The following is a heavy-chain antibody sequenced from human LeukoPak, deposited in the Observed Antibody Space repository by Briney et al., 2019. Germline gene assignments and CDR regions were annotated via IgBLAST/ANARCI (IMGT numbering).Heavy chain of an antibody. J-gene: IGHJ6*03. CDR2: IYTSGST. Sequence: PSETLSLTCTVSGGSISSYYWSWIRQPAGKGLEWIGRIYTSGSTNYNPSLKSRVTMSVDTSKNQFSLKLSSVTAADTAVYYCARGLVLGNYYYYYMDVWGKGTTVTISS. CDR3: ARGLVLGNYYYYYMDV. CDR1: GGSISSYY. V-gene: IGHV4-4*07. D-gene: IGHD7-27*01.